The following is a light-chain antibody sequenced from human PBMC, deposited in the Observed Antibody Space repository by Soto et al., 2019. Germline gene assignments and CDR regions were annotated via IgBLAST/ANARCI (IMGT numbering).Light chain of an antibody. CDR3: SSYTSRSTLLV. Sequence: QSALTQPASVSGSPGQSITISCSGTSSDVGGYNFVSWYQHHPGKAPKLMIYEVSNRPPGVSNRFSGSKSGNTASLTISGLQPEYHADYYCSSYTSRSTLLVFGGGTQLTVL. CDR2: EVS. V-gene: IGLV2-14*01. CDR1: SSDVGGYNF. J-gene: IGLJ2*01.